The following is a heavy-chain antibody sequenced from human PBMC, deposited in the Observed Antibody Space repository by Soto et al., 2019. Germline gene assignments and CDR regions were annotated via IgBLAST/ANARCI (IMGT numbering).Heavy chain of an antibody. CDR2: SYHTGRT. CDR1: GGSISSNNW. V-gene: IGHV4-4*02. CDR3: AGQVHTAYTYNH. Sequence: QVQLQESGPGLVKPSGTLSLTCAVSGGSISSNNWWSWVRQPPGKGLAWIGESYHTGRTKYNTSLKCRVTIPVDKSKSQFSLNLGSVTAADPAVYYCAGQVHTAYTYNHWGQGTLVTVSS. J-gene: IGHJ4*02. D-gene: IGHD1-1*01.